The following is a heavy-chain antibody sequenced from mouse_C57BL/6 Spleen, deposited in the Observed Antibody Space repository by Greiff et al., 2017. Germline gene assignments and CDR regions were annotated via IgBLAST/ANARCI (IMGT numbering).Heavy chain of an antibody. CDR1: GYTFTSYW. V-gene: IGHV1-52*01. J-gene: IGHJ3*01. CDR3: ARLLDSAGYGAFAY. Sequence: QVQLQQPGAELVRPGSSVKLSCKASGYTFTSYWMHWVKQRPIQGLEWIGKIDPSDSETHYNQKFKDKATLTVDKSSSTAYMQLSSLTSEDSAVYYCARLLDSAGYGAFAYWGQGTLVTVSA. D-gene: IGHD3-2*02. CDR2: IDPSDSET.